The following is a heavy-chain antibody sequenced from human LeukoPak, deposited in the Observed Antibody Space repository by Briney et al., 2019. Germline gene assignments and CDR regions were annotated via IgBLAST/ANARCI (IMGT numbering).Heavy chain of an antibody. D-gene: IGHD2-15*01. Sequence: PGGSLRLSCAASGFTFSSYGMNWVRQAPGKGLEWVSSISSSSSYIYYADSVKGRFTISRDNAKNSLYLQMNSLRAEDTAVYYCARVALGGYCNGGSCYLDNYHYYGMDVWGQGTTVTVSS. CDR2: ISSSSSYI. J-gene: IGHJ6*02. CDR1: GFTFSSYG. V-gene: IGHV3-21*01. CDR3: ARVALGGYCNGGSCYLDNYHYYGMDV.